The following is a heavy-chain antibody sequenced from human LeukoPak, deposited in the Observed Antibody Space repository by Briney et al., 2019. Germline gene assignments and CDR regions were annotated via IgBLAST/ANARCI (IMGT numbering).Heavy chain of an antibody. CDR1: GGTFSSYA. Sequence: SVKVSCKASGGTFSSYAISWVRQAPGQGLEWLGGIIPIFGTANYAQKFQGRVTITADESTSTAYMELSSLRSEDTAVYYCARDLYCSSTSCHPHDAFDIWGQGTMVTVSS. V-gene: IGHV1-69*13. D-gene: IGHD2-2*01. CDR3: ARDLYCSSTSCHPHDAFDI. CDR2: IIPIFGTA. J-gene: IGHJ3*02.